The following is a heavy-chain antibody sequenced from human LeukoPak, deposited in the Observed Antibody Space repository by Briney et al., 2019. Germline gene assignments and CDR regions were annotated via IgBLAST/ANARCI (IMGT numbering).Heavy chain of an antibody. CDR3: ARDEFNVAARPGY. CDR2: IIPIFGTA. Sequence: GASVRVSCKASGGTFSSYAISWVRQAPGQGLEWMGGIIPIFGTANYAQKFQGRVTITADESTSTAYMELSSLRSDDTAVYYCARDEFNVAARPGYWGQGTLATVSS. J-gene: IGHJ4*02. V-gene: IGHV1-69*01. CDR1: GGTFSSYA. D-gene: IGHD6-6*01.